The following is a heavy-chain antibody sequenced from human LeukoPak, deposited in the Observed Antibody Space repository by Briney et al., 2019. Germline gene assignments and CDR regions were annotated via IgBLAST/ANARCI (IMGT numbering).Heavy chain of an antibody. CDR1: GFTFSSYG. CDR3: AKDPPGMAH. J-gene: IGHJ4*02. Sequence: PGGSLRLSCTASGFTFSSYGMHWVRQAPGKGLEWVAMIWSDGSSEQYADSVKGRFTISRDNSKNTLYLQMNSLRAEDTAVYYCAKDPPGMAHWGQGTLVTVSS. CDR2: IWSDGSSE. V-gene: IGHV3-33*06. D-gene: IGHD3-10*01.